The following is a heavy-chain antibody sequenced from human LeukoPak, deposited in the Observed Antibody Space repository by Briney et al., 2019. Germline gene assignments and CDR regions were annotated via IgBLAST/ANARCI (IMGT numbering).Heavy chain of an antibody. CDR3: ARASQRETYFNAFDI. V-gene: IGHV4-34*01. Sequence: SETLSLTCTVSGGSNNSYYWSWIRQPPGKGLEWIGEIDHTGNSNYKSSLKSRATISVDTSKNQFSLSLNSVTAADTAVYYCARASQRETYFNAFDIWGQGTTVTVSS. CDR2: IDHTGNS. CDR1: GGSNNSYY. J-gene: IGHJ3*02. D-gene: IGHD1-26*01.